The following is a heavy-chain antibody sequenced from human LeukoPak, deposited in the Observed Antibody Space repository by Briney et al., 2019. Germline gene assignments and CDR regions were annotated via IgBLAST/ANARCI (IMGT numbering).Heavy chain of an antibody. CDR2: IYYSGST. Sequence: SETLSLTCTVSGGSISSSSYYWGWIRQPPGNGLEWIGSIYYSGSTYYNPSLKSRVTISVDTSKNQFSLKLSSVTAADTAVYYCARRWGTMVRGVITNWFDPWGQGTLVTVSS. CDR3: ARRWGTMVRGVITNWFDP. J-gene: IGHJ5*02. CDR1: GGSISSSSYY. V-gene: IGHV4-39*01. D-gene: IGHD3-10*01.